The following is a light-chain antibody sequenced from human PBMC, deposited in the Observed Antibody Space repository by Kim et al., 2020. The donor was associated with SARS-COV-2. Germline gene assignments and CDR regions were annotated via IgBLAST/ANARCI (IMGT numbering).Light chain of an antibody. CDR3: QQYGGSST. CDR2: GAS. V-gene: IGKV3-20*01. J-gene: IGKJ1*01. CDR1: QSVSSDY. Sequence: EIVLTQSPGTLSLSPGETATLSCRASQSVSSDYLAWYQQKPGQAPRLLIYGASTRATGIPDRFSGSLSGTDFTLTINRLDPEDFAVYYCQQYGGSSTFGQGTKLEI.